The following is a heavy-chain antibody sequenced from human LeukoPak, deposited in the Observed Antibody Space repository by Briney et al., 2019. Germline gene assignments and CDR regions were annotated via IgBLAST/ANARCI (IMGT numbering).Heavy chain of an antibody. CDR1: GGSISSYY. V-gene: IGHV4-4*07. Sequence: KPSETLSLTCTVSGGSISSYYWTWIRQSAGKGLEWIGRIYTSGSTNYNPSLKSRVTISVDTSKNQFSLKLSSVTAADTAVYYCARGAVEAGTVHFDYWGQGTLVTVSS. J-gene: IGHJ4*02. CDR3: ARGAVEAGTVHFDY. CDR2: IYTSGST. D-gene: IGHD6-19*01.